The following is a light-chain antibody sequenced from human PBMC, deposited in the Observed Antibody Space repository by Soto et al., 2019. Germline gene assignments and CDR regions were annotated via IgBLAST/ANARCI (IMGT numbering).Light chain of an antibody. Sequence: DVVMTQSPLSLPVTLGQPASISCRSSQSLVYSDGNTYLSWFQQRPGQSPRRLIYKVSNRDSGVPERFSGSGSGTDFTLKISRAEAEDVGVYYCMQGTHWPWTFGQGTKVEIK. CDR2: KVS. V-gene: IGKV2-30*01. J-gene: IGKJ1*01. CDR3: MQGTHWPWT. CDR1: QSLVYSDGNTY.